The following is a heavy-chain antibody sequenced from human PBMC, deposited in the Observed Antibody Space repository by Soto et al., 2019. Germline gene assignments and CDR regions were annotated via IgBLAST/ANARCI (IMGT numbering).Heavy chain of an antibody. V-gene: IGHV4-34*01. Sequence: SETLSLTCAVYGGSFSGYYWSWIRQPPGKGLEWIGEINHSGSTNYNPSLKSRVTISVDTSKNQFSMKLSSVTAADTAVYYCARGPYGDYPYNWFDPWGQGTLVTVSS. CDR3: ARGPYGDYPYNWFDP. CDR1: GGSFSGYY. D-gene: IGHD4-17*01. CDR2: INHSGST. J-gene: IGHJ5*02.